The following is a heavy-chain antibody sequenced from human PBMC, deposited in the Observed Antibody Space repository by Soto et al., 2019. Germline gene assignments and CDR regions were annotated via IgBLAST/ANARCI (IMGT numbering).Heavy chain of an antibody. D-gene: IGHD6-6*01. CDR1: GGSISSGDYY. Sequence: SETLSLTCTVSGGSISSGDYYWSWIRQPPGKGLEWIGYIYYSGSTYYNPSLKSRVTISVDTSKNQFSLKLSSVTAADTAVYYCARAAGKQLARFYYYYGMDVWGQGTTVTVS. V-gene: IGHV4-30-4*01. J-gene: IGHJ6*02. CDR3: ARAAGKQLARFYYYYGMDV. CDR2: IYYSGST.